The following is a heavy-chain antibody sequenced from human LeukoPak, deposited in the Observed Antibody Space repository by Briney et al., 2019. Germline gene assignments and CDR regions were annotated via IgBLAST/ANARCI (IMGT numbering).Heavy chain of an antibody. J-gene: IGHJ4*02. CDR1: GFTFSSYA. CDR3: ARDFTEDVDATPG. Sequence: QTGGSLRLSCAASGFTFSSYAMHWVRQAPGKGLEYVSAISSNGGSTYYANSVKGRFTISRDNSKNTLYLQMNSLRAEDTAVYYCARDFTEDVDATPGWGQGTLVTVSS. CDR2: ISSNGGST. D-gene: IGHD2-8*01. V-gene: IGHV3-64*01.